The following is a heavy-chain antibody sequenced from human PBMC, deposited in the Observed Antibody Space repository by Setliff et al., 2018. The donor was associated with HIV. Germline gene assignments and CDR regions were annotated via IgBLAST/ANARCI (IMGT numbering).Heavy chain of an antibody. CDR1: GFTLSTYA. Sequence: PGGSLRLSCAASGFTLSTYAMSWVRQAPGKGLEWVAVISYDGSNKYYADSVKGRLTISRDNSKNTLYLQMNSLRAEDTAVYYCARAGVVEGYYYYYYMDVWGKGTTVTVSS. CDR2: ISYDGSNK. D-gene: IGHD2-15*01. CDR3: ARAGVVEGYYYYYYMDV. V-gene: IGHV3-30*04. J-gene: IGHJ6*03.